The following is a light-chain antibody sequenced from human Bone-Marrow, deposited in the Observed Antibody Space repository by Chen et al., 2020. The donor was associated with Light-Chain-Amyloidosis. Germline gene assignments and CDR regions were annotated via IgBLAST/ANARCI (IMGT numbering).Light chain of an antibody. CDR1: SSDVGSYNL. J-gene: IGLJ3*02. Sequence: QSALTQPASVSGSPGQSITISCTGTSSDVGSYNLVSWYQQHPGKVPKLMIYEDIKRPSGVSNRLSGSKSGNTASLTISGRQAEDEADYYCCSYAGSSTPWVFGGGTKLTVL. CDR3: CSYAGSSTPWV. V-gene: IGLV2-23*01. CDR2: EDI.